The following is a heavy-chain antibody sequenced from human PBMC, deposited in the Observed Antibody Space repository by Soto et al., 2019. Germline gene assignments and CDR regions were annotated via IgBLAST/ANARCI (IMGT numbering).Heavy chain of an antibody. D-gene: IGHD3-9*01. J-gene: IGHJ2*01. CDR3: FQAEDGIRYCVPVSAFLLNRSSDL. Sequence: KGLEWVSVIYSGGSTYYADAVKGRFTISRDNSKNTLYLQMNSLRAEDTAVYFFFQAEDGIRYCVPVSAFLLNRSSDL. V-gene: IGHV3-66*01. CDR2: IYSGGST.